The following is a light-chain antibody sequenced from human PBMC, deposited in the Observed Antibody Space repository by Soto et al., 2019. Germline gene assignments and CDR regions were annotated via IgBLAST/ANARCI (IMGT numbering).Light chain of an antibody. J-gene: IGKJ1*01. CDR3: QQYNTYSPERP. CDR1: QGISSY. Sequence: DIQMTQSPATLSGSVGDRVTITCRASQGISSYLAWYQQKPGKAPKLLIYAASTLQSGVPSRFSGSGSGTEFTLTISSLQPGDFATYYCQQYNTYSPERPFGQGTKVDIK. V-gene: IGKV1-9*01. CDR2: AAS.